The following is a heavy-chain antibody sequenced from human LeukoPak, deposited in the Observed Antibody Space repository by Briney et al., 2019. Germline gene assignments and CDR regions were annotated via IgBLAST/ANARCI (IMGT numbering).Heavy chain of an antibody. V-gene: IGHV3-9*01. CDR2: ISWNSGSI. CDR3: AKVGSPKHDFWSGYYLIS. J-gene: IGHJ4*02. D-gene: IGHD3-3*01. CDR1: GFTFDDYA. Sequence: PGGSLRLSCEASGFTFDDYAMHWVRQAPGKGLEWVSGISWNSGSIGYADSVKGRFTISRDNAKNSLYLQMNSLRAEVTALYYCAKVGSPKHDFWSGYYLISWGQGTLVTVSS.